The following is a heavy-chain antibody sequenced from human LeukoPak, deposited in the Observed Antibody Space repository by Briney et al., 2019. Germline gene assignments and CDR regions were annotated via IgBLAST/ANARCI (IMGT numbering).Heavy chain of an antibody. CDR2: INPNSGGT. CDR3: ARGTVWAAIPGNWFDP. CDR1: GFTFTSHY. Sequence: PGGSLRLSCAASGFTFTSHYMHWVRQAPGQGLEWMGWINPNSGGTNYAQKFQGRVTMTRDTSISTAYMELSRLRSDDTAVYYCARGTVWAAIPGNWFDPWGQGTLVTVSS. J-gene: IGHJ5*02. D-gene: IGHD2-21*02. V-gene: IGHV1-2*02.